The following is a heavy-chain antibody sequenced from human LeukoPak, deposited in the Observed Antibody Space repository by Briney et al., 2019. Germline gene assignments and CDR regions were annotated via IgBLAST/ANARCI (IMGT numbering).Heavy chain of an antibody. J-gene: IGHJ3*02. V-gene: IGHV3-30*02. CDR2: IRYDGSNK. CDR1: GFTFSSYG. CDR3: AKDTRGSYATDAFDI. Sequence: GGSLRLSCAASGFTFSSYGMHWVRQAPGKGLEWVAFIRYDGSNKYYADSVKGRFTISRDNSKNTLYLQMNSLRAEDTAVYYCAKDTRGSYATDAFDIWGQGKMVTVSS. D-gene: IGHD1-26*01.